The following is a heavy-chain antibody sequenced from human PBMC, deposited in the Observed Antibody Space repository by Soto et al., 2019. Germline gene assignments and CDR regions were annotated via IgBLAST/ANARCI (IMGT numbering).Heavy chain of an antibody. D-gene: IGHD5-12*01. CDR2: ISYDGSNK. CDR3: AREDGYNSFDY. Sequence: GGSLGLSCPASGFTFVSYVMPWVRQAQGKGLEWVAVISYDGSNKYYADSVKGRFTISRDNSKNTLYLQMNSLRAEDTAVYYCAREDGYNSFDYWGQGTLVTVSS. J-gene: IGHJ4*02. CDR1: GFTFVSYV. V-gene: IGHV3-30*04.